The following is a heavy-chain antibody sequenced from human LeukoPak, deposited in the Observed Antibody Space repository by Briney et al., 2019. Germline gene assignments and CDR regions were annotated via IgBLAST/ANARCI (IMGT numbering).Heavy chain of an antibody. V-gene: IGHV1-24*01. CDR2: FDPEDGET. CDR1: GYTLTELS. CDR3: ATVPGPPKYCSSTSCYTVKFDP. D-gene: IGHD2-2*02. Sequence: ASVKVSCKVSGYTLTELSMHWVRQAPGKGLEWMGGFDPEDGETIYAQKFQGRVTMTEDTSTDTAYMELSSLRSEDTAVYYCATVPGPPKYCSSTSCYTVKFDPWGKGTTVTVSS. J-gene: IGHJ6*04.